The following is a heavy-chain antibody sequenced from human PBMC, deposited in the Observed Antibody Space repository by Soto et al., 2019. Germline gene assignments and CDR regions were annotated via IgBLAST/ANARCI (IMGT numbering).Heavy chain of an antibody. CDR3: ARDPFYYDSSGYSLY. V-gene: IGHV3-30-3*01. J-gene: IGHJ4*02. CDR1: GFTFSSYA. D-gene: IGHD3-22*01. Sequence: GGSLRLSCAASGFTFSSYAMHWVRQAPGKGLEWVAVISYDGSNKYYADSVKGRFTISRDNSKNTLYLQMNSLRAEDTAVYYCARDPFYYDSSGYSLYWGQGTLVTVSS. CDR2: ISYDGSNK.